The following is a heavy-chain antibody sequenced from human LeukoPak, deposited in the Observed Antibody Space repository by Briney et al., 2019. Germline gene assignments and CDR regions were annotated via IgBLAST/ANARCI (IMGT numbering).Heavy chain of an antibody. CDR3: ARGIVVVTARGDHYYYGMDV. CDR2: IKQDGSEK. J-gene: IGHJ6*02. Sequence: GGSLRLSCAASGFTFSSYWMSWVRQAPGKGLEWVANIKQDGSEKYYVDSVKGRFTISRDNAQNSLYLQMNSLRAEDTAVYYCARGIVVVTARGDHYYYGMDVWGQGTTVTVSS. D-gene: IGHD2-21*02. CDR1: GFTFSSYW. V-gene: IGHV3-7*01.